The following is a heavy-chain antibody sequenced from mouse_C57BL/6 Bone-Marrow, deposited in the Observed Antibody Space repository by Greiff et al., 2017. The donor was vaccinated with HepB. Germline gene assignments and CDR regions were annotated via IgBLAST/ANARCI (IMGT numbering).Heavy chain of an antibody. J-gene: IGHJ1*03. CDR3: ARHVDNSGSGWYSDV. Sequence: EVQGVESGGGLVQPGGSLKLSCAASGFTFSDYYMYWVRQTPEKRLEWVAYISNGGGSTYYPDTVKGRFTISRDNAKNTLYLQMSRLKSEDTATYFCARHVDNSGSGWYSDVWGTGSTGTAST. CDR2: ISNGGGST. CDR1: GFTFSDYY. D-gene: IGHD1-1*01. V-gene: IGHV5-12*01.